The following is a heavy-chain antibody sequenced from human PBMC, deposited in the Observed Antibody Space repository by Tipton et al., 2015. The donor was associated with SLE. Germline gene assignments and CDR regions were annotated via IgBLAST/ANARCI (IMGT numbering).Heavy chain of an antibody. CDR2: IYYRGST. D-gene: IGHD2-15*01. V-gene: IGHV4-59*01. CDR1: GGSISSYY. J-gene: IGHJ4*02. CDR3: ARESCNVGNCYFDY. Sequence: LRLSCTVSGGSISSYYWSWIRQPPRKGLEWIGYIYYRGSTNYNPSLKSRVTISVDTSKNQFSLNLSSVTAADTAVYFCARESCNVGNCYFDYWGRGTLVTVSS.